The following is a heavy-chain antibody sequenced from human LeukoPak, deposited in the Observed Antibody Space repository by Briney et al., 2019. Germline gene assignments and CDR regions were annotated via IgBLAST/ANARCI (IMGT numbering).Heavy chain of an antibody. CDR3: ARARITIFGVVTANYYYYYGMDV. Sequence: SETLSLTCTVSGGSISSGGYYWSWIRQHPGKGLEWIGEINHSGSTNYNPSLKSRVTISVDTSKNQFSLKLSSVTAADTAVYYCARARITIFGVVTANYYYYYGMDVWGQGTTVTVSS. D-gene: IGHD3-3*01. J-gene: IGHJ6*02. CDR1: GGSISSGGYY. CDR2: INHSGST. V-gene: IGHV4-39*07.